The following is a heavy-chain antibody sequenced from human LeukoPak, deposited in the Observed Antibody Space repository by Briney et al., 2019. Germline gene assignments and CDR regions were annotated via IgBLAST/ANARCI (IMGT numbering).Heavy chain of an antibody. V-gene: IGHV3-23*01. J-gene: IGHJ4*02. CDR1: GFTFGSYA. D-gene: IGHD6-19*01. CDR3: AKTTAGYSSGRYPGWPVDY. CDR2: ISGSGGST. Sequence: PGGSLRLSCAASGFTFGSYAMYWVRQAPGKGLKWVSGISGSGGSTFYAGAVKGRFTISRDNSENTVYLQMNSLRADDTAVYYCAKTTAGYSSGRYPGWPVDYWGQGTLVTVSS.